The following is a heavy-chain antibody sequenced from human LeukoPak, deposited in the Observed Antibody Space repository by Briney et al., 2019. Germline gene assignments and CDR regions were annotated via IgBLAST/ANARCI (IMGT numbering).Heavy chain of an antibody. Sequence: GESLKISCQASGYSFTRYWIGWVRQMPGKGLEWMGIVYPVDSNPYYSPSFQGQVIISADRSITTAYLQLNRLETSDTATYFCARGLYYDSSGFFAAFWGRGTLVTVSS. J-gene: IGHJ4*02. V-gene: IGHV5-51*01. CDR3: ARGLYYDSSGFFAAF. CDR1: GYSFTRYW. CDR2: VYPVDSNP. D-gene: IGHD3-22*01.